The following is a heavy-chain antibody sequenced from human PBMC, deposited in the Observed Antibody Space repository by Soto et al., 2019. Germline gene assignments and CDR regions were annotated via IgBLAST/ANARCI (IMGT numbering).Heavy chain of an antibody. CDR3: ARDGLSSSSSFDY. CDR2: ISKSSRYI. V-gene: IGHV3-21*04. D-gene: IGHD6-6*01. Sequence: PGGSLRLSCAASGFTFSSYSMNWVRQAPGKGLEWVSSISKSSRYIYYADSVKGQVTMSADKSISTAYLQWNSLKASDTAMYYCARDGLSSSSSFDYWGQGTLVTVSS. J-gene: IGHJ4*02. CDR1: GFTFSSYS.